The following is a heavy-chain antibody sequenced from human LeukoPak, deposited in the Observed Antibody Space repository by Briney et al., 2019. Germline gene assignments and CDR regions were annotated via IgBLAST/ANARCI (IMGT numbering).Heavy chain of an antibody. CDR1: GYTFTSYD. V-gene: IGHV1-8*01. Sequence: GASVKVSCKASGYTFTSYDINWVRHATGQGLEWMGWMNPNSGNTGYAQKFQGRVTMTRNTSISTAYMELSSLRSEDTAVYYCASRLLSQSDPRQEFDPWGQGTLVTVSS. D-gene: IGHD1-26*01. CDR3: ASRLLSQSDPRQEFDP. CDR2: MNPNSGNT. J-gene: IGHJ5*02.